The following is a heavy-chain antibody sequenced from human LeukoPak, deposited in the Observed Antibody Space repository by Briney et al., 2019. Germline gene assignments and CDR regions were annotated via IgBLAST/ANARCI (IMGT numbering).Heavy chain of an antibody. CDR3: AKDTRSCPADYYFDD. CDR2: ISNDGRDK. V-gene: IGHV3-30*18. CDR1: GFTFSSYG. J-gene: IGHJ4*02. Sequence: GGSLRLSCAASGFTFSSYGMHWVRQAPGKGLEWVAVISNDGRDKHHADSVKGRLTISRDNSKHTLYLQMNSLRADDTAIYYCAKDTRSCPADYYFDDWGQGTLVTVSS. D-gene: IGHD3/OR15-3a*01.